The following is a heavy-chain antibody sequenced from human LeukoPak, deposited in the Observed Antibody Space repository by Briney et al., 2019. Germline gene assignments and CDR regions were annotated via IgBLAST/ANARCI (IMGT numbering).Heavy chain of an antibody. D-gene: IGHD4-11*01. CDR3: AKDYSDYEGTYYFDY. V-gene: IGHV3-23*01. CDR1: GFIFSSYA. J-gene: IGHJ4*02. Sequence: GGSLRLSCAASGFIFSSYAMNWVRQAPGTGLEWVSGISGSGGRTDYADPVKGRFTISRDNFKNTLYLQMNSLRAEDTAVYYCAKDYSDYEGTYYFDYWGQGTLVTVSS. CDR2: ISGSGGRT.